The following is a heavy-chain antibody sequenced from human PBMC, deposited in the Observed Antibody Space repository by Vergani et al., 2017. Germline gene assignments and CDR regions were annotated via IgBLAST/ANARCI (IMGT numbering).Heavy chain of an antibody. CDR1: GFTFDDYA. CDR3: ARVMIAAAGTRWFDP. D-gene: IGHD6-13*01. V-gene: IGHV3-21*01. J-gene: IGHJ5*02. CDR2: ISSSSSYI. Sequence: EVQLVESGGGLVQPGRSLRLSCAASGFTFDDYAMHWVRQAPGKGLEWVSSISSSSSYIYYADSVKGRFTISRDNAKNSLYLQMNSLRAEDTAVYYCARVMIAAAGTRWFDPWGQGTLVTVSS.